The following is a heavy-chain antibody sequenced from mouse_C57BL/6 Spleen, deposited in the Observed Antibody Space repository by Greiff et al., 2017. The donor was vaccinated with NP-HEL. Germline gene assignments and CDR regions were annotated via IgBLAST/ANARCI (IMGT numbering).Heavy chain of an antibody. CDR2: ISDGGSYT. Sequence: EVQRVESGGGLVKPGGSLKLSCAASGFTFSSYAMSWVRQTPEKRLEWVATISDGGSYTYYPDNVKGRFTISRDNAKNNLYLQMSHLKSEDTAMYYCARDPPEGGFDYWGQGTTLTVSS. CDR1: GFTFSSYA. J-gene: IGHJ2*01. V-gene: IGHV5-4*01. CDR3: ARDPPEGGFDY.